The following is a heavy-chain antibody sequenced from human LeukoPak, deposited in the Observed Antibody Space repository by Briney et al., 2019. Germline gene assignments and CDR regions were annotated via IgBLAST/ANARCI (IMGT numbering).Heavy chain of an antibody. CDR3: AREANSLLWFGELFNYYYYMDV. Sequence: ASVKVSCKASGYTFTSYGISWVRQAPGQGLEWMGWISAYNGNTNYAQKLQGRVTMTTDTSTSTAYMELRSLRSDDTAVYYCAREANSLLWFGELFNYYYYMDVWGKGTTVTVSS. CDR1: GYTFTSYG. J-gene: IGHJ6*03. V-gene: IGHV1-18*01. D-gene: IGHD3-10*01. CDR2: ISAYNGNT.